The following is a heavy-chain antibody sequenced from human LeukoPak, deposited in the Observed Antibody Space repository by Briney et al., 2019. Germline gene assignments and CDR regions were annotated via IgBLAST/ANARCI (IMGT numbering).Heavy chain of an antibody. V-gene: IGHV4-34*01. J-gene: IGHJ4*02. D-gene: IGHD2/OR15-2a*01. CDR2: INHSGST. CDR1: GGSFSGYY. CDR3: ARGNLEFWY. Sequence: SETLSLTCAVYGGSFSGYYWSWIRQPPGKGLEWIGEINHSGSTNYNPSLKSRVTISVDTSKNQFSLKLSSVTAADTAVHYCARGNLEFWYWGQGTLVTVSS.